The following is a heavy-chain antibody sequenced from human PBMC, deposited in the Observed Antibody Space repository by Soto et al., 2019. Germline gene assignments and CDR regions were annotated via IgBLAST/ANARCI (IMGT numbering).Heavy chain of an antibody. J-gene: IGHJ4*02. V-gene: IGHV1-46*01. CDR3: ARLTVSGFWSGYPHPPDDY. CDR2: INPSGGST. CDR1: GYTFTSYY. D-gene: IGHD3-3*01. Sequence: ASVKVSCKASGYTFTSYYMHWVRQAPGQGLEWMGIINPSGGSTSYAQKFQGRVTMTRDTSTSTVYMELSSLRSEDTAVYYCARLTVSGFWSGYPHPPDDYWRQGTLVTVSS.